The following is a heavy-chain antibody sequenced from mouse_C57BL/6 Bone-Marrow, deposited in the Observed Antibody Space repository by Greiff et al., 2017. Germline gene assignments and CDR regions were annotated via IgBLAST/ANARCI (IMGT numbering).Heavy chain of an antibody. CDR3: TSSLIYYGTNY. Sequence: EVKLVESGAELVKPGASVKLSCPASGFNIKDYYIHWVKQRTEQGLEWIGRIDPVDGATKYDPKFQDKATITADTSSNTAYLQLSSLTSEDTAVYYCTSSLIYYGTNYWGQGTTLTVSS. CDR2: IDPVDGAT. CDR1: GFNIKDYY. V-gene: IGHV14-2*01. D-gene: IGHD1-1*01. J-gene: IGHJ2*01.